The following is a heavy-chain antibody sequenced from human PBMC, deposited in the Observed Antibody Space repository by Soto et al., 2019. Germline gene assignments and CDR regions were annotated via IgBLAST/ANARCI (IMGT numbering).Heavy chain of an antibody. Sequence: QVQLVQSGAEVKKPGASVKVSCKVSGYTLTELSMHWVRQAPGKGLEWMGGFDPEDGETIYAQKFQGRVTMTEDTSTDTAYMELSSLRSEDTAVYYCATGGNRTRVLLWFGEALTFDPWGQGTLVTVSS. V-gene: IGHV1-24*01. D-gene: IGHD3-10*01. CDR3: ATGGNRTRVLLWFGEALTFDP. J-gene: IGHJ5*02. CDR1: GYTLTELS. CDR2: FDPEDGET.